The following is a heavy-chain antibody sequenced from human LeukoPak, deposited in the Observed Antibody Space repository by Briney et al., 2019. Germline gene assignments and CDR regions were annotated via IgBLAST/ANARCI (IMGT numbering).Heavy chain of an antibody. CDR3: ARDYGGSPWMLLGI. V-gene: IGHV1-18*01. D-gene: IGHD4-23*01. Sequence: GSSVKVSCKASGYTFTSYGISWVRQAPGQGLEWMGWISAYNGNTNYAQKLQGRVTMTTDTSTSTAYMELRSLRSDDTAAYYCARDYGGSPWMLLGIWGQGTMVTVSS. CDR2: ISAYNGNT. J-gene: IGHJ3*02. CDR1: GYTFTSYG.